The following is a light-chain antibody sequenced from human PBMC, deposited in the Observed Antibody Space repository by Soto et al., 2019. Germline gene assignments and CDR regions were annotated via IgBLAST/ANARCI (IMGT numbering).Light chain of an antibody. CDR3: QQYGSSPWT. J-gene: IGKJ1*01. V-gene: IGKV3-20*01. Sequence: ILFTQSPVTLSLSPGERATLSCSASPSVSSSYLAWYQQKPGQAPRLLIYGASSRATGIPDRFSGSGSGTDFTLTISRLEPEDFAVYYCQQYGSSPWTFGQGTKVDIK. CDR2: GAS. CDR1: PSVSSSY.